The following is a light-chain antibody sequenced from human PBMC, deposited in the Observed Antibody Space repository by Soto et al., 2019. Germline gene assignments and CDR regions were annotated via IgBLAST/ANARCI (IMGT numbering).Light chain of an antibody. V-gene: IGKV3-20*01. CDR2: GTF. CDR1: QSVSSNQ. CDR3: QQYSNSPYT. J-gene: IGKJ2*01. Sequence: EILLTQSPGTLSLSPGERATLSCRASQSVSSNQLTWYQQKPGQAPRLLIYGTFNRPTGIPDRFSGSGSGTDFTLTISRLEPEDFAVYYCQQYSNSPYTFGQGTKLDIK.